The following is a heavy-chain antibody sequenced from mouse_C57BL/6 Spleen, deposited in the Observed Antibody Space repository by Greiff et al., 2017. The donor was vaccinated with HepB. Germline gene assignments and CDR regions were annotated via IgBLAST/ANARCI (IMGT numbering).Heavy chain of an antibody. Sequence: QVQLQQPGAELVMPGASVKLSCKASGYTFTSYWMHWVKQRPGQGLEWIGEIDPSDSYTNYNQKFKGKSTLTVDKSSSTAYMQLSSLTSEDSAVYYCARRAYYSNYPFDYWGQGTTLTVSS. J-gene: IGHJ2*01. CDR2: IDPSDSYT. CDR3: ARRAYYSNYPFDY. D-gene: IGHD2-5*01. CDR1: GYTFTSYW. V-gene: IGHV1-69*01.